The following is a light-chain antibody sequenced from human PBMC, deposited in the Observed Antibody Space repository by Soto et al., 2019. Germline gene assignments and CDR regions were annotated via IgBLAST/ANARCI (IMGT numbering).Light chain of an antibody. V-gene: IGLV1-44*01. Sequence: QLVLTQPPSASGSPGQRVIVSCSGSTSYIGTNAVNWFQHLPVTAPKLLIYTNNQRPSGVPDRFSGSKSGTSASLAISGLQSEDEADYYCATWHDSFYVFGTGTKLTVL. CDR1: TSYIGTNA. CDR2: TNN. J-gene: IGLJ1*01. CDR3: ATWHDSFYV.